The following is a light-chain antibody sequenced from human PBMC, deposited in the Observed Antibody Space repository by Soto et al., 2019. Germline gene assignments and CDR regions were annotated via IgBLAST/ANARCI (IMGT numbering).Light chain of an antibody. V-gene: IGKV3-15*01. J-gene: IGKJ1*01. CDR1: QSVSSY. CDR3: QQYNNWPMT. CDR2: DAS. Sequence: EIVLTQSPATLSLSPGERATLSCRASQSVSSYLAWYQQKPGQAPRLLIYDASNRATGIPARFSGGGSGTEFTVTISSLQSEDFAVYYCQQYNNWPMTFGQGTKVDI.